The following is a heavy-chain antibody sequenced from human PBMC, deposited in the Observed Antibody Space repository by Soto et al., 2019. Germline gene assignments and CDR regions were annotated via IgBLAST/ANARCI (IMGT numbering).Heavy chain of an antibody. CDR2: INAGNGNT. V-gene: IGHV1-3*05. Sequence: QVQLVQSGAEEKKPGASVKVAFKACGYTFTSCAMHWVRQAPGQRLEWMGWINAGNGNTKYSQKFQGRVTITRDTSASTAYMELSSLRSEDTAVYYCAIVGPPADPWGQGTLVTVSS. J-gene: IGHJ5*02. CDR3: AIVGPPADP. CDR1: GYTFTSCA.